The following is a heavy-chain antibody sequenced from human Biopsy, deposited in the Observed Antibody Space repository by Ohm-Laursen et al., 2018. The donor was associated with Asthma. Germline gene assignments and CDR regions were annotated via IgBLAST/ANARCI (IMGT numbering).Heavy chain of an antibody. CDR3: ARDFTIGSGSPFHF. V-gene: IGHV3-21*01. CDR1: GFDFSDYT. D-gene: IGHD3-10*01. Sequence: SLRFSCAASGFDFSDYTMNWVRQAPGKGLEWVSSISSLSRYKYYSDSLRGRVTISRDNAKSSLHLQMSSLRAEDTAVYFCARDFTIGSGSPFHFWGPGTLVTVSS. J-gene: IGHJ4*01. CDR2: ISSLSRYK.